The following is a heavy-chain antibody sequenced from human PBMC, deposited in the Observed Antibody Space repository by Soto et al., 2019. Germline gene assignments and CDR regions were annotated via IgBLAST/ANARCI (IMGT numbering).Heavy chain of an antibody. CDR3: ARGPGGPDGPGDY. CDR1: GYTFTSYA. D-gene: IGHD2-15*01. J-gene: IGHJ4*02. Sequence: QVQLVQSGAEVKKPGASVKVSCKASGYTFTSYAMHWVRQAPGQRLEWMGWINAGNVNTKYSQKIQGRVTITGDTSASTAYMELSSLRSEDTAVYYCARGPGGPDGPGDYWGQGTLVTVSS. CDR2: INAGNVNT. V-gene: IGHV1-3*01.